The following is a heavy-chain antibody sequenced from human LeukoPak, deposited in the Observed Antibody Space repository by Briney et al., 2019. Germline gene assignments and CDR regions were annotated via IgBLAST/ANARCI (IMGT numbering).Heavy chain of an antibody. D-gene: IGHD6-13*01. CDR2: IKQDGGEK. V-gene: IGHV3-7*01. J-gene: IGHJ4*01. Sequence: GGSLRLSCAVSGFTFSDYWMNWVRQAPGKGLEWVASIKQDGGEKSYVDSVKGRFTISRDNPKNSLYLQMSSLRAEDTAVYYCARGGTAAGLYFDLWGQGTLVTVSS. CDR3: ARGGTAAGLYFDL. CDR1: GFTFSDYW.